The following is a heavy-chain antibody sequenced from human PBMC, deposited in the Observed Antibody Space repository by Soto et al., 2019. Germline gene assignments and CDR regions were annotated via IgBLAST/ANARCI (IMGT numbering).Heavy chain of an antibody. Sequence: PGGSLRLSCAASGFTFSSYWMSWVRQAPGKGLEWVANIKQDGSEKYYVDSVKGRFTISRDNAKNSLYLQMHSLRAEDTAVYYCASTDIVVVPAAPDYYGMDVWGQGTTVTVSS. V-gene: IGHV3-7*03. CDR2: IKQDGSEK. J-gene: IGHJ6*02. CDR3: ASTDIVVVPAAPDYYGMDV. D-gene: IGHD2-2*01. CDR1: GFTFSSYW.